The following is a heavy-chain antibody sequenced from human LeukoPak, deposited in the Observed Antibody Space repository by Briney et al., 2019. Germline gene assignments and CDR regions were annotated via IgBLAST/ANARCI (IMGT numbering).Heavy chain of an antibody. CDR1: GFTFSSYG. V-gene: IGHV3-33*01. J-gene: IGHJ4*02. CDR2: IWCDGSKK. CDR3: ARASGSGWQFDY. D-gene: IGHD6-19*01. Sequence: GGSLRLSCAASGFTFSSYGMHWVRQAPGKGLERVEVIWCDGSKKYYADSVKGQFTISRDNSKNTLYLQMNSLRAEDTAVYYCARASGSGWQFDYWGQGTLVTVSS.